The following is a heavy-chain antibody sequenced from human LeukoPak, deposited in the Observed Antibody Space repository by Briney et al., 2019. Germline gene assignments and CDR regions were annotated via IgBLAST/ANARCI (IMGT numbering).Heavy chain of an antibody. CDR3: ARMVRGVIIMGRAFDI. CDR1: GYTFTSYA. Sequence: GASMKVSCKASGYTFTSYAMNWVRQAPGQGLEWMGWINTNTGNPTYAQGFTGRFVFSLDTSVSTAYLQISSLKAEDTVVYYCARMVRGVIIMGRAFDIWGQGTMVTVSS. D-gene: IGHD3-10*01. CDR2: INTNTGNP. V-gene: IGHV7-4-1*02. J-gene: IGHJ3*02.